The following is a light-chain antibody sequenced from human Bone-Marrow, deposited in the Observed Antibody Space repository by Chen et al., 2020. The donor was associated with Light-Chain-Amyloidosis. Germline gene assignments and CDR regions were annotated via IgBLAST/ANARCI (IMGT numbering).Light chain of an antibody. J-gene: IGKJ3*01. CDR1: QGISSY. CDR2: AAS. V-gene: IGKV1-9*01. Sequence: DIQLTQSPSFLSASVGDRVTITCRASQGISSYLAWYQQKPGKAPKLLIYAASTLQSGVPSRFSGSGSGTEFTLTISSLQPEDFATYYCLQHNSYPPTFGPGTKVDIK. CDR3: LQHNSYPPT.